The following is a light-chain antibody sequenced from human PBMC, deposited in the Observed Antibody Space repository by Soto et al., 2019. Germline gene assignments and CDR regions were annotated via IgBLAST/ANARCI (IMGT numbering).Light chain of an antibody. V-gene: IGKV3-20*01. Sequence: EIVLTQSPGTLSLSPGERATLSCRASQSVTNNYLAWYQQKPGQAPRLLIYGASARAAGIPDRFSGSGSGTDFSLTISRLEPEDFAVYCCQHYVNSPQFTAGPGTKVDIK. CDR3: QHYVNSPQFT. CDR2: GAS. CDR1: QSVTNNY. J-gene: IGKJ3*01.